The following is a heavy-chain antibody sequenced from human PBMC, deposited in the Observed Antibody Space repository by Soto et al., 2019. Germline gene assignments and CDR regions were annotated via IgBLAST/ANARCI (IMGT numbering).Heavy chain of an antibody. CDR2: VYYSGST. V-gene: IGHV4-59*01. Sequence: PSETLSLTCNVSGGSISSYYWSWIRQPPGKGLEWIGYVYYSGSTNYNPSLKSRVTISIDTSKNQFSLKLSSVTAADTAVYYCATYANYNHYWGQGTLVTVSS. CDR3: ATYANYNHY. D-gene: IGHD4-4*01. J-gene: IGHJ4*02. CDR1: GGSISSYY.